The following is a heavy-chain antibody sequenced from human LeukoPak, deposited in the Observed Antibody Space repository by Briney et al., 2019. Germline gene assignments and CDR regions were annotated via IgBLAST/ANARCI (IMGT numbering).Heavy chain of an antibody. D-gene: IGHD3-22*01. J-gene: IGHJ4*02. Sequence: GRSQRLSCAASGFTFSSYAMHWVRQAPGKGLEWVAVISYDGSNKYYADSVKGRFTISRDNSKNTLYLQMNSLRAEDTAVYYCARDGDTSGYSDWGQGTLVTVSS. CDR3: ARDGDTSGYSD. CDR2: ISYDGSNK. CDR1: GFTFSSYA. V-gene: IGHV3-30-3*01.